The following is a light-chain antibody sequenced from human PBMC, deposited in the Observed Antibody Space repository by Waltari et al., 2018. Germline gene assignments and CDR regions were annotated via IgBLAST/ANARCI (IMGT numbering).Light chain of an antibody. Sequence: DIQMTQAPSPLSASVVDKVTITCQASQNIYSWLAWYQQKPEKAPKLLIYKASNLQGGVPSGFSGTGSGTEFTLTISSLQPDDFATYYCQQYNSYWTFGQGTKVEIK. V-gene: IGKV1-5*03. CDR2: KAS. CDR3: QQYNSYWT. J-gene: IGKJ1*01. CDR1: QNIYSW.